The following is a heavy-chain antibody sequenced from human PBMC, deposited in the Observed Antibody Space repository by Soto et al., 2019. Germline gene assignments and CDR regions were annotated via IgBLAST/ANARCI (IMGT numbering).Heavy chain of an antibody. J-gene: IGHJ6*02. D-gene: IGHD1-7*01. Sequence: GVSLRLSCAASGFTFSSYGMHWVRQAPGKGLEWVAVIWYDGSNKYYADSVKGRFTISRDNSKNTLYLQMNSLRAEDTAVYYCASTGKTGTTGSYYGMDVWGQGTTVTVSS. CDR3: ASTGKTGTTGSYYGMDV. CDR1: GFTFSSYG. CDR2: IWYDGSNK. V-gene: IGHV3-33*01.